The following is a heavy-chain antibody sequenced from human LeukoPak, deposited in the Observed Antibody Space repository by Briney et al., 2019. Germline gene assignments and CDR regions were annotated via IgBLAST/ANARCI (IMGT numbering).Heavy chain of an antibody. D-gene: IGHD1-26*01. V-gene: IGHV1-3*01. CDR2: ISAGNGNT. CDR3: ARGASGSAYFVDY. J-gene: IGHJ4*02. CDR1: GYTFTSYA. Sequence: ASVTVSCTASGYTFTSYAMHWVRQAPGQRLEWMGWISAGNGNTKYSQKFQGRVTITRDTSASTAYMELSSLRSEDTAVYYCARGASGSAYFVDYWGQGTLVTVSS.